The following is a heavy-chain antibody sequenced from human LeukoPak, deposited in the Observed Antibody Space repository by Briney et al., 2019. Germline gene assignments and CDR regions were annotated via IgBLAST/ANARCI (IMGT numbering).Heavy chain of an antibody. CDR3: AREVGGALDG. V-gene: IGHV3-21*01. CDR2: ISSRSDYI. J-gene: IGHJ4*02. D-gene: IGHD2-21*01. Sequence: GGSLRLSCAASGFTFRTYAMNWVRQAPGQGLEFVSSISSRSDYIYYADSVKGRFTISRDNAKNSLYLQMSSLRAEDTAVYYCAREVGGALDGWGQGTLVTVS. CDR1: GFTFRTYA.